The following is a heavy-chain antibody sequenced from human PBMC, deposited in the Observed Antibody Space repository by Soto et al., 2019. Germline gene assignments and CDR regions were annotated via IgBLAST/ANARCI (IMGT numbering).Heavy chain of an antibody. CDR1: GGTFSSYT. Sequence: QVQLVQSGAEVKKPGSSVKVSCKASGGTFSSYTISWVRQAPGQGLEWMGRIIPILGIANYAQKFQGRVTITADKPTSTAYMELSSLRSEDTAVYYCARAYSSRWSNLYYFDYWGQGTLVTVSS. CDR3: ARAYSSRWSNLYYFDY. J-gene: IGHJ4*02. CDR2: IIPILGIA. D-gene: IGHD6-13*01. V-gene: IGHV1-69*04.